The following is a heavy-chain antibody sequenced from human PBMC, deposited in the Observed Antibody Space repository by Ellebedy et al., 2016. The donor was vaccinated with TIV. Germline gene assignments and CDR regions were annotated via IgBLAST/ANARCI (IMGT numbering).Heavy chain of an antibody. V-gene: IGHV3-23*01. CDR2: ISSSGGIA. Sequence: GGSLRLXCTAYGFTFSSYAMTWVRQAPGKGLEWVSVISSSGGIASYADSVKGRFTISRDNSKTTLYLQMNSLRAEDTAVYYCAKGYSGSWFYSDYWGQGTLVTVSS. D-gene: IGHD6-13*01. CDR3: AKGYSGSWFYSDY. J-gene: IGHJ4*02. CDR1: GFTFSSYA.